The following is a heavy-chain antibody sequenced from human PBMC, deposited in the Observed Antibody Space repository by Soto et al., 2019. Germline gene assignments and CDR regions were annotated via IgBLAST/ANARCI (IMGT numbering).Heavy chain of an antibody. CDR1: GFVFTTYA. CDR3: AKGRYCTGGICYPPFDP. Sequence: QGQLVESGGGVVQPGRSLRLSCAASGFVFTTYAMHWVRQAPGKGLEWVAVVSYDGRFNDYADSVRGRFTISRDNSKNXXDLQMHGLRADDTAMYFCAKGRYCTGGICYPPFDPWGQGTLVTVSS. V-gene: IGHV3-30*18. D-gene: IGHD2-8*02. CDR2: VSYDGRFN. J-gene: IGHJ5*02.